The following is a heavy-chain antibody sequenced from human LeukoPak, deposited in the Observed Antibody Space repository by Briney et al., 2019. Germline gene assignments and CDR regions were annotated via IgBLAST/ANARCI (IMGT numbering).Heavy chain of an antibody. CDR2: MNPNSGNT. V-gene: IGHV1-8*01. CDR3: ARVTLGYSRSGDNYYYYGMDV. J-gene: IGHJ6*02. D-gene: IGHD6-13*01. CDR1: GDTFTSYG. Sequence: ASVKVSCKASGDTFTSYGVNWVRQATGQGLEWMGWMNPNSGNTGYAQKFQGRVTMTRNTSINTAYMELNSLTSEDTAMYYCARVTLGYSRSGDNYYYYGMDVWGQGTTVSVSS.